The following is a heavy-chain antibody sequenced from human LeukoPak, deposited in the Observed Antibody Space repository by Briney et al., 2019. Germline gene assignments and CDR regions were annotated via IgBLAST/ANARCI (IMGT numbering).Heavy chain of an antibody. CDR1: GFTFSSYA. D-gene: IGHD3-9*01. CDR2: ISGSGGST. Sequence: PGGSLRLSCAASGFTFSSYAMSWVRPAPGKGLEWVSAISGSGGSTYYADSVKGRFTISRDNSKNTLYLQMNSLRAEDTPVYYCAKDYYDILTGPFDYWGQGTLVTVSS. V-gene: IGHV3-23*01. CDR3: AKDYYDILTGPFDY. J-gene: IGHJ4*02.